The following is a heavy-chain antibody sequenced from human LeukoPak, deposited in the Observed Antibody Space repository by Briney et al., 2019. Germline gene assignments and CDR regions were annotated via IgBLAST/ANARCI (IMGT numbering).Heavy chain of an antibody. V-gene: IGHV3-7*03. Sequence: GGSLRLSCVASGLIFNTYWMTWVRQAPGKGLEWVANIKGDGSETNYVDFVKGRFTISRDNDKNTVYLQMNSLRAEDTAVYYCARGRPHGNDYWGQGTLVTVSS. J-gene: IGHJ4*02. D-gene: IGHD4-23*01. CDR3: ARGRPHGNDY. CDR1: GLIFNTYW. CDR2: IKGDGSET.